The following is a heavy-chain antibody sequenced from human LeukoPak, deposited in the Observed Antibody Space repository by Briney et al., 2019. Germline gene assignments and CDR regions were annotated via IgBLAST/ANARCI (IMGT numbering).Heavy chain of an antibody. CDR1: GFTFSDYY. Sequence: GGSLRLSCAASGFTFSDYYMSWIRQAPGKRLEWVSYISSSSSYTYYADSVKGRFTISRDNAKNSLYLQMNSLRAEDTAVYYCARISSSWPGNNWFDPWGQGTLVTVSS. CDR2: ISSSSSYT. J-gene: IGHJ5*02. CDR3: ARISSSWPGNNWFDP. D-gene: IGHD6-13*01. V-gene: IGHV3-11*06.